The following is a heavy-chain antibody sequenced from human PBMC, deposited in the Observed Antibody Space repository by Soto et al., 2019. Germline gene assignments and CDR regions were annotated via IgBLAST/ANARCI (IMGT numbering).Heavy chain of an antibody. J-gene: IGHJ6*02. D-gene: IGHD1-26*01. V-gene: IGHV3-74*01. CDR2: INSDGSST. Sequence: GGSLRLSCAPSIFTLSSYWMHCLRQAPGKGRVWVSRINSDGSSTSYADSVRGRFTISRHSAKNTLYLQVNSLRSEDTAVYYCINVGMDVWGQGTTVTVSS. CDR3: INVGMDV. CDR1: IFTLSSYW.